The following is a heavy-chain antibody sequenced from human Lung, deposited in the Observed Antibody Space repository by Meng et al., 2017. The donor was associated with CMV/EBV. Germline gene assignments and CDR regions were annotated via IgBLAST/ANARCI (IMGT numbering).Heavy chain of an antibody. CDR1: GFTFSSYE. D-gene: IGHD6-6*01. CDR2: ISSSGSTI. Sequence: GGSXRLXXAASGFTFSSYEMNWVRQAPGKGLEWVSYISSSGSTIYYADSVKGRFTISRDNAKNSLYLQMNSLRAEDTAVYYCARDFQDLAVFEYSSFDAFDIWXQGTXVTVSS. CDR3: ARDFQDLAVFEYSSFDAFDI. V-gene: IGHV3-48*03. J-gene: IGHJ3*02.